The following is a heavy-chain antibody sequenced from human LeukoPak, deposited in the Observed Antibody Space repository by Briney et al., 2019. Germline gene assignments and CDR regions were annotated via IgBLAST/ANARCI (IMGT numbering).Heavy chain of an antibody. J-gene: IGHJ4*02. V-gene: IGHV3-15*05. CDR1: GFNFNNYA. Sequence: GGSLRLSCEGSGFNFNNYAMHWVRQAPGKGLEWVGRIKSKSDGGTTDYAAPVKGRFTISRDDSKNTLFLQVNSLKIEDTAVYYCTTVTLRPVGLWGQGTLVTVSS. CDR2: IKSKSDGGTT. D-gene: IGHD3-10*01. CDR3: TTVTLRPVGL.